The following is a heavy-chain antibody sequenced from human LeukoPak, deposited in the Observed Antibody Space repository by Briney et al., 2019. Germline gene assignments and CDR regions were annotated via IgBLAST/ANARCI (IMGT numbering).Heavy chain of an antibody. V-gene: IGHV1-8*01. CDR2: MNPNNGNT. Sequence: ASVKVSCKTSGYSFTSYDTNWVRQAPGQGLEWMGWMNPNNGNTGYAQRFQGRVTLTRDTSISEAYMELNSLTFDDTAVYFCTRGGDFYDLMSYAMDVWGQGTTVTVSS. D-gene: IGHD5/OR15-5a*01. J-gene: IGHJ6*02. CDR3: TRGGDFYDLMSYAMDV. CDR1: GYSFTSYD.